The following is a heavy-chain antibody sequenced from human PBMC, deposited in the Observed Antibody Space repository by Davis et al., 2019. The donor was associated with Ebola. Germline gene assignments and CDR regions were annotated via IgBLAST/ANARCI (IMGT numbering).Heavy chain of an antibody. Sequence: SVKVSCKASGSPFSSYAINWVRQAPGHGLEWMGGIIPIFGTANYAQKFQGRVMITADKSTDTTYMELSSLRSEDTALYYCASGPVLGESSPKYNWFDPWGQGTLVTVSS. CDR3: ASGPVLGESSPKYNWFDP. CDR2: IIPIFGTA. CDR1: GSPFSSYA. D-gene: IGHD2-21*01. V-gene: IGHV1-69*06. J-gene: IGHJ5*02.